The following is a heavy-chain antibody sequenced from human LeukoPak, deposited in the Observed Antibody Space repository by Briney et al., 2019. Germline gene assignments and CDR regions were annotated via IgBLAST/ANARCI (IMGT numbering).Heavy chain of an antibody. J-gene: IGHJ4*02. CDR2: INPNSGGT. Sequence: ASVKVSCKASGYTFTGYYMHWVRQAPGQGLEWMGWINPNSGGTKYAQKFQGRVTMTRDTSISTAYMELRSLRSDDTAVYFCARSRDGYNPNDYWGQGTLVTVSS. CDR1: GYTFTGYY. CDR3: ARSRDGYNPNDY. D-gene: IGHD5-24*01. V-gene: IGHV1-2*02.